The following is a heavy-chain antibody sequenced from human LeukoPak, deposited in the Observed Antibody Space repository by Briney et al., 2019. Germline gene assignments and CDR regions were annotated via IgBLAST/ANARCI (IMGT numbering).Heavy chain of an antibody. CDR1: GGTFSSYA. Sequence: EASVEVSCKASGGTFSSYAISWVRQAPGQGLEWMGGIIPIFGTANYAQKFQGRVTITTDESTSTAYMELSSLRSEDTAVYYCARDGIAVAGTGIHNYYMDVWGKGTTVTVSS. D-gene: IGHD6-19*01. J-gene: IGHJ6*03. CDR2: IIPIFGTA. CDR3: ARDGIAVAGTGIHNYYMDV. V-gene: IGHV1-69*05.